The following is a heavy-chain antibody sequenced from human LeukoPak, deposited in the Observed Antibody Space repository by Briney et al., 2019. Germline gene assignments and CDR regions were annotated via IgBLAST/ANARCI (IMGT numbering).Heavy chain of an antibody. CDR2: ISGSGGST. CDR3: AKHSHDFGDSRTDF. CDR1: GFTFSSYA. Sequence: PGGSLRLSCAASGFTFSSYAMHWVRQAPGKGLEWVSVISGSGGSTYYADSVKGRFTISRDNSKNTLFVQMKSLRAEDTAVYYCAKHSHDFGDSRTDFWGQGTLVTVSS. J-gene: IGHJ4*02. D-gene: IGHD4-17*01. V-gene: IGHV3-23*01.